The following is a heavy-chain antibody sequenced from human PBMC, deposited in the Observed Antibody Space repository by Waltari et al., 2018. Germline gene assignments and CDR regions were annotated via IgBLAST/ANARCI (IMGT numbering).Heavy chain of an antibody. CDR1: GFPFSNYA. J-gene: IGHJ5*02. V-gene: IGHV3-30*18. CDR3: AKDGMPYL. CDR2: ILYDGSNK. Sequence: QVQLAQSGGGMVQPGRSLRLACAASGFPFSNYAMHWVRQAPGKGLEWVAGILYDGSNKYYADSVKGRLTISRDNSKNTLYLQMNSLRAEDTAVYYCAKDGMPYLWGQGTLVTVSS. D-gene: IGHD2-2*01.